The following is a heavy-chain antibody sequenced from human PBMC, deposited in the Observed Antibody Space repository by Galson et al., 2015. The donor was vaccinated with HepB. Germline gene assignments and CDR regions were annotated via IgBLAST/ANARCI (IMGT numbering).Heavy chain of an antibody. CDR2: IDTQTGKP. CDR3: ARDTRFYGVVRKPFDY. D-gene: IGHD4/OR15-4a*01. V-gene: IGHV7-4-1*02. Sequence: SVKVSCKASGYSFTEYSMNWVRQAPGQGPEWMGWIDTQTGKPTYAQGFTGRFVFSSDTSVTTAYLQVTGLKAEDTAVYYCARDTRFYGVVRKPFDYWGQGTLVTVSS. CDR1: GYSFTEYS. J-gene: IGHJ4*02.